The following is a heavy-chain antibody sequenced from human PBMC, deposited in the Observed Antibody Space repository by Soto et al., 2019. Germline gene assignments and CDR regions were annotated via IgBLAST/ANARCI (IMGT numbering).Heavy chain of an antibody. CDR2: IIPILGIA. J-gene: IGHJ3*02. V-gene: IGHV1-69*02. CDR3: ARCSSSWDNAFDI. CDR1: GGTFSSYT. Sequence: QVQLVQSGAEVKKPGSSVKVSCKASGGTFSSYTISWVRQAPGQGLEWMGRIIPILGIANYAQKFQGRVTITADKSTSTAYMELSSLRSEDTAVYYCARCSSSWDNAFDIWGQGTMVTVSS. D-gene: IGHD6-13*01.